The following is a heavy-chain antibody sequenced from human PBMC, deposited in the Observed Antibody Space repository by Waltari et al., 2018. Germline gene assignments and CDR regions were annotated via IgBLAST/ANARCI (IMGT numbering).Heavy chain of an antibody. D-gene: IGHD4-17*01. Sequence: AEVKKPGASVKVSCKASGYTFTSYDINWVRQATGQGLEWMGWMNPNSGNTGYAQKFQGRVTITADKSTSTAYMELSSLRSEDTAVYYCARGGGRTTVVDWYFDLWGRGTLVTVSS. CDR3: ARGGGRTTVVDWYFDL. V-gene: IGHV1-8*01. CDR1: GYTFTSYD. CDR2: MNPNSGNT. J-gene: IGHJ2*01.